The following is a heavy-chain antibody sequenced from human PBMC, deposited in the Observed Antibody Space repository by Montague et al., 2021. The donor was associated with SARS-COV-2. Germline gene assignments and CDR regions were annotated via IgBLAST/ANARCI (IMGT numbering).Heavy chain of an antibody. J-gene: IGHJ5*02. D-gene: IGHD3-16*01. Sequence: SETLSLTCAVYGGSFSGYYWSWIRQPPGKGLEWIGEINHSGSTNHNPSLKSRVTISVDTSKNQFSLKLSSVTAADTAVYYCARGYDYVWGSYPYLHWFDPWGQGTLVTVSP. CDR3: ARGYDYVWGSYPYLHWFDP. CDR1: GGSFSGYY. CDR2: INHSGST. V-gene: IGHV4-34*01.